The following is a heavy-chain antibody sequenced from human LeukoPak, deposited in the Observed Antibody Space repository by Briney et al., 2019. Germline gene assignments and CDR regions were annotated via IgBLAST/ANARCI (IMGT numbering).Heavy chain of an antibody. CDR1: GFTFSDHY. D-gene: IGHD6-13*01. Sequence: GGSLRLSCVASGFTFSDHYMTWIRQAPGKGLEWVAVIWYDGSNKYYADSVKGRFTISRDNSKNTLYLQMNSLRAEDTAVYYCAREGIAEYYYYGMDVWGQGTTVTVSS. V-gene: IGHV3-33*08. CDR3: AREGIAEYYYYGMDV. J-gene: IGHJ6*02. CDR2: IWYDGSNK.